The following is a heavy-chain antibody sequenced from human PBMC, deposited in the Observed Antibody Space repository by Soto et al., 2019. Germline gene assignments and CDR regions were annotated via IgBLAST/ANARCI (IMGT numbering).Heavy chain of an antibody. V-gene: IGHV1-69*06. CDR2: IIPIFGTA. D-gene: IGHD4-4*01. CDR3: ARVDRDGYNNDYFDY. CDR1: GGTFSNYA. J-gene: IGHJ4*02. Sequence: QVQLVQSGAEVKKPGSSVKVSCKASGGTFSNYAISWVRQAPGQGLEWMGGIIPIFGTANYAQKFQGRVTITADKSTSTAYMELSSLRSEDTAVYYCARVDRDGYNNDYFDYWGQGTLVTVSS.